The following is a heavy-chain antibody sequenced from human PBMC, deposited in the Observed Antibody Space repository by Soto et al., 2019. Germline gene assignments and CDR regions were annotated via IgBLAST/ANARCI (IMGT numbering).Heavy chain of an antibody. CDR1: GYTLTELS. Sequence: ASVKVSCKGSGYTLTELSMHWVRQAPGKGLEWMGGFDPEDGETIYAQKFQGRVTMTEDTSTDTAYMELSSLRSEDTAVYYCATGNLHLGELSPWGDAFDIWGQGTMVTVSS. V-gene: IGHV1-24*01. J-gene: IGHJ3*02. CDR2: FDPEDGET. CDR3: ATGNLHLGELSPWGDAFDI. D-gene: IGHD3-16*02.